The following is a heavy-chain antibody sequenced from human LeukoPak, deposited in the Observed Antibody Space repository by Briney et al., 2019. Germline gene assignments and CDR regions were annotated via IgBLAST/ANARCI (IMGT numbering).Heavy chain of an antibody. D-gene: IGHD4-17*01. Sequence: GGSLRLSCAASGFTVSSNYMSWVRQAPGKGLEWVSVIYSGGSTYYADSVKGRFTISRDNSKNTLYLQMNSLRAEDTAVYYCARVRTTVTTFYFQHWGQGTLVTVSS. CDR2: IYSGGST. J-gene: IGHJ1*01. CDR3: ARVRTTVTTFYFQH. V-gene: IGHV3-66*02. CDR1: GFTVSSNY.